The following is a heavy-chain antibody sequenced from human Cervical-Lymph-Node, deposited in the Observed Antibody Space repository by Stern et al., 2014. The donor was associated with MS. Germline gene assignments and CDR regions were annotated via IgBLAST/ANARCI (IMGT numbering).Heavy chain of an antibody. D-gene: IGHD3-9*01. Sequence: QVQLQESGPGLVKPSQTLSLICTVSGGSISNGDYYWSWIRQPPGKGLEWIGYIYYSGTTYYNPSLKSRVTISLDTSKNQFSLKLNSTTAADTAVYYCAREPVNDILTGPRFDPWGQGTLVIVSS. CDR2: IYYSGTT. V-gene: IGHV4-30-4*01. CDR3: AREPVNDILTGPRFDP. CDR1: GGSISNGDYY. J-gene: IGHJ5*02.